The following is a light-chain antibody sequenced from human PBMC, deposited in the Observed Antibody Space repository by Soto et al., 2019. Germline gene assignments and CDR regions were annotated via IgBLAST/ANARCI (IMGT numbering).Light chain of an antibody. CDR2: EVS. CDR1: SSDVGGYNY. J-gene: IGLJ2*01. CDR3: CSYAGSNNFV. Sequence: QSALTQPPSASGSPGQSVTISCTGTSSDVGGYNYVSWYQQHPGKAPKLMIYEVSKRPSGVPDRFSGSKSGNTASLTVSGLQAEDEAHYYCCSYAGSNNFVFGGGTKLTVL. V-gene: IGLV2-8*01.